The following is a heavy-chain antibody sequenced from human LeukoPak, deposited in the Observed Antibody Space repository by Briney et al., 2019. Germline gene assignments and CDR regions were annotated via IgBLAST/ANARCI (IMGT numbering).Heavy chain of an antibody. CDR2: INPSGGST. J-gene: IGHJ1*01. CDR1: GYTFTSYV. D-gene: IGHD3-22*01. Sequence: GASVTVSCTASGYTFTSYVMNWVRQAPGQGLEWMGIINPSGGSTSYAQKFQGRVTMTRDTSTSTVYMELSSLRSEDTAVYYCARDTPKFGYYYDSSGYYTSGGFQHWGQGTLVTVSS. V-gene: IGHV1-46*01. CDR3: ARDTPKFGYYYDSSGYYTSGGFQH.